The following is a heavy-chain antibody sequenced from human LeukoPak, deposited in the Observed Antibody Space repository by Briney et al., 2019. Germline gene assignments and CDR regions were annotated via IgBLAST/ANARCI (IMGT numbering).Heavy chain of an antibody. V-gene: IGHV3-74*01. J-gene: IGHJ4*02. CDR1: GFTFSAYW. Sequence: PGGSLTLSCAASGFTFSAYWMHWVRQVPGKGLVWVSRIHREGTTTIYADSVKGRFTISRDNGKNTLYLHMNSLRVDDTAVYYCARDSDWLLFDYWGQGTLVTVSS. D-gene: IGHD3-9*01. CDR3: ARDSDWLLFDY. CDR2: IHREGTTT.